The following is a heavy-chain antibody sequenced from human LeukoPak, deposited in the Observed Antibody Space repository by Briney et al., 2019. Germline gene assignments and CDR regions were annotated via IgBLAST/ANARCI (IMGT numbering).Heavy chain of an antibody. CDR2: VYYSGST. V-gene: IGHV4-59*08. J-gene: IGHJ4*02. Sequence: PSETLSLTCSVSGGSISSHCWGWVRRPPGKGLEWLWGVYYSGSTNYTPSLKRRVTISVDSPKNQFSLKLSSVTAADTAVYYCARVRGLGVITPYLDYWGQGALVTVSS. CDR1: GGSISSHC. D-gene: IGHD3-16*02. CDR3: ARVRGLGVITPYLDY.